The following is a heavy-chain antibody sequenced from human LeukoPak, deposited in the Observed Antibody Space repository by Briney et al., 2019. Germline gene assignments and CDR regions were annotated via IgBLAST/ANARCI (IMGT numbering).Heavy chain of an antibody. CDR1: GFTFSSYA. CDR2: ISYDGSNK. Sequence: TGRSLRLSCAASGFTFSSYAMHWVRQAPGKGLEWVAVISYDGSNKYYADSVKGRFTISRDNSKNTLYLQMNSLRAEDTAVYYCAREGTYYDSSGNYFDYWGQGTLVTVSS. V-gene: IGHV3-30-3*01. J-gene: IGHJ4*02. CDR3: AREGTYYDSSGNYFDY. D-gene: IGHD3-22*01.